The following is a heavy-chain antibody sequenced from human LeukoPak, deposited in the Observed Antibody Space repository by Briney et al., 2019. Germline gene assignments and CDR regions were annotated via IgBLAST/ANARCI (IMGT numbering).Heavy chain of an antibody. J-gene: IGHJ6*03. D-gene: IGHD4-17*01. CDR2: IKGDGSEK. CDR1: GFTFSSYW. Sequence: GGSLRLSCAASGFTFSSYWMSWVRQAPGKGLEWVANIKGDGSEKYYVDSVKGRFSISRDNSKNTLYLQMNSLRAEDTAVYYCAKSFYGDYEYYYYYYYMDVWGKGTTVTISS. CDR3: AKSFYGDYEYYYYYYYMDV. V-gene: IGHV3-7*01.